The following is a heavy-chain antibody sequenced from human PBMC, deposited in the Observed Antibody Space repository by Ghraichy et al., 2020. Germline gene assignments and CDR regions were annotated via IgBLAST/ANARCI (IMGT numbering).Heavy chain of an antibody. CDR1: GDSVSNDSAA. V-gene: IGHV6-1*01. D-gene: IGHD3-16*01. CDR2: TFYRSKWFD. CDR3: ARDVMGGLDV. J-gene: IGHJ6*02. Sequence: TLSLTCAISGDSVSNDSAAWVWIRLSPSGGLECLGRTFYRSKWFDDYAESLQSRTTISPDTSKNHFSLQLTSVTPEDSAVYYCARDVMGGLDVWGQGTTVTVSS.